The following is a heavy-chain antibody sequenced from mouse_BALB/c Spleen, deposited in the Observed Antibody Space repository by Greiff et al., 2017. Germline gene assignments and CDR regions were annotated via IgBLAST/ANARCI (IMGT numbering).Heavy chain of an antibody. J-gene: IGHJ2*01. CDR1: GFTFSSYA. V-gene: IGHV5-6-5*01. CDR3: ARGGGNYDY. Sequence: EVKVVESGGGLVKPGGSLKLSCAASGFTFSSYAMSWVRQTPEKRLEWVASISSGGSTYYPDSVKGRFTISRDNARNILYLQMSSLRSEDTAMYYCARGGGNYDYWGQGTTLTVSS. CDR2: ISSGGST. D-gene: IGHD2-1*01.